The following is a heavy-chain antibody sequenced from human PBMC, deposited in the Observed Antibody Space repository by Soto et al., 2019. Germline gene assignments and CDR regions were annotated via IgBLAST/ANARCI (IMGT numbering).Heavy chain of an antibody. Sequence: QVQLQESGPGLGKPSQTLSLTCTVSGGSISSGGYYWSWIRQHPGKGLEWIGYIYYSGSTYYNPSLKSRVTISVDTSKTHFSLKLSSVTAADTAVYSCASLSPRHEFDYWGQGSLVTVSS. CDR2: IYYSGST. CDR3: ASLSPRHEFDY. V-gene: IGHV4-31*03. D-gene: IGHD6-6*01. J-gene: IGHJ4*02. CDR1: GGSISSGGYY.